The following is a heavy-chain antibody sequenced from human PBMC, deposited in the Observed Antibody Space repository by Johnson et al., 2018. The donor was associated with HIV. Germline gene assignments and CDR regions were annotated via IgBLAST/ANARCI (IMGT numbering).Heavy chain of an antibody. V-gene: IGHV3-66*01. CDR3: AREMAATNAWALDI. CDR1: GFTFSSYW. D-gene: IGHD5-24*01. CDR2: IYSGGST. Sequence: VQLVESGGGLVKPGGSLRLSCAASGFTFSSYWMHWVRQAPGKGLEWVSVIYSGGSTYYADSVKGRFTISRDNSKNTLYLQMNSLRAEDTAVYYCAREMAATNAWALDIWGQGTMVTVSS. J-gene: IGHJ3*02.